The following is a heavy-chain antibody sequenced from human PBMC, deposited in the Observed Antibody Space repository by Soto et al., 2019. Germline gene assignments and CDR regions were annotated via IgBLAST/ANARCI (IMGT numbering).Heavy chain of an antibody. CDR1: GGSISSGGYS. J-gene: IGHJ4*02. Sequence: PSETLSLTCAVSGGSISSGGYSWSWIRQPPGKGLEWIGYIYHSGSTNYNPSLKSRVTISVDTSKNQFSLKLSSVTAADTAVYYCARHGGHSRYYFDYWGQGTLVTVSS. D-gene: IGHD6-13*01. CDR2: IYHSGST. CDR3: ARHGGHSRYYFDY. V-gene: IGHV4-30-2*01.